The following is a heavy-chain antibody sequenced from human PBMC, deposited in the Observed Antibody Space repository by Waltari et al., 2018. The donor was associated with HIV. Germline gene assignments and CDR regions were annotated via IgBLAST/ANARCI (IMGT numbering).Heavy chain of an antibody. J-gene: IGHJ1*01. CDR2: INSDGIIT. CDR1: GFTFSSYW. V-gene: IGHV3-74*01. D-gene: IGHD5-18*01. Sequence: EVQLVESGGGLVQPGGSLRLSCAASGFTFSSYWMHWVRQATGKGLVWFSRINSDGIITSHADSVKGRVTISRENARNTLYLQMNSLGAEDTAMYYCAKGGTSGYTFGFGRWGQGTLVTVSS. CDR3: AKGGTSGYTFGFGR.